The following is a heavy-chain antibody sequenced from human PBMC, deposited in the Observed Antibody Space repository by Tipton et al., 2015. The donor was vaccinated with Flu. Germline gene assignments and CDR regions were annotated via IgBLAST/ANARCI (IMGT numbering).Heavy chain of an antibody. CDR1: GYPITNAYY. CDR2: ISYGGST. J-gene: IGHJ6*02. Sequence: GLVKPSETLSLTCAVSGYPITNAYYWGWIRQPPGKGLEWIGTISYGGSTYYNPSLESRVTISADTSKNQFSLRLTSVTAADTAIYYCTRRGSSGTVGMDVWGQGTTVTVSS. CDR3: TRRGSSGTVGMDV. D-gene: IGHD6-19*01. V-gene: IGHV4-38-2*01.